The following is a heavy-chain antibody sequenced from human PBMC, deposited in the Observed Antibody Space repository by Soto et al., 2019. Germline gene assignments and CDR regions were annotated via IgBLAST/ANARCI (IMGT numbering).Heavy chain of an antibody. CDR1: GYTFTAYA. Sequence: ASVKVSCKASGYTFTAYAIDWVLQTPGQRLEWVGWINVGTGDTEYSQQFQGRVNITRDTSARTLYMGLSSLRSEDTAVYYCARDVDTSMSAPLDYWGQGSLVTVSS. V-gene: IGHV1-3*01. J-gene: IGHJ4*02. D-gene: IGHD5-18*01. CDR3: ARDVDTSMSAPLDY. CDR2: INVGTGDT.